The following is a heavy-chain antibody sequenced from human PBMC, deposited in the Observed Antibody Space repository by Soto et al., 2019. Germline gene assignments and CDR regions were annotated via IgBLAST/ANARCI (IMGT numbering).Heavy chain of an antibody. CDR3: ARQRFQWLLDY. J-gene: IGHJ4*02. D-gene: IGHD3-22*01. CDR1: GGSISSSSYY. V-gene: IGHV4-39*01. Sequence: SETLSLTCTVSGGSISSSSYYWGWIRQPPGKGLEWIGSIYYSGSTYYNPSLKSRVTISVDTSKNQFSLKLSSVTAADTAVYYCARQRFQWLLDYWGQGTLVTVSS. CDR2: IYYSGST.